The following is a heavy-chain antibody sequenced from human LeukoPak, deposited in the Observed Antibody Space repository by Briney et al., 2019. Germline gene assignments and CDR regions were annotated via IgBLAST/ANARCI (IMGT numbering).Heavy chain of an antibody. V-gene: IGHV1-2*02. J-gene: IGHJ4*02. CDR2: INPNSGGT. CDR1: GYTFTGYY. D-gene: IGHD3-10*01. Sequence: ASVKVSCKASGYTFTGYYMHWVRQAPGQGREWMGWINPNSGGTNYAQKFQGRVTMTRDTSISTAYMELSRLRSDDTAVYYCATTYYYGSGSYFPDDYWGQGTLVTVSS. CDR3: ATTYYYGSGSYFPDDY.